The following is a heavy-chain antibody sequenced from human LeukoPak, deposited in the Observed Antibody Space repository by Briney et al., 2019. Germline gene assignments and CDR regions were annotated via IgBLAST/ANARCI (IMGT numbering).Heavy chain of an antibody. J-gene: IGHJ4*02. CDR1: GFIFNNYA. D-gene: IGHD5-12*01. Sequence: GGSLRLSCAGSGFIFNNYAMHWVRQPPGKGLEWVSGISWNSGSIAYADSVKGRFTISRDNAKNSLYLQMNSLRAEDTALYYCAKDFGRSAYDRPFDYWGQGTLVTVSS. V-gene: IGHV3-9*01. CDR3: AKDFGRSAYDRPFDY. CDR2: ISWNSGSI.